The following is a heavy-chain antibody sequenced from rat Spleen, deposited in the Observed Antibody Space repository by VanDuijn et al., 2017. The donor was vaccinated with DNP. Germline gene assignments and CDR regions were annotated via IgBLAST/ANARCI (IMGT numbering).Heavy chain of an antibody. CDR3: ATQRDYYSNYPFAY. CDR2: IRYTGST. V-gene: IGHV3-1*01. Sequence: EVQLQESGPGLVKPSQSLSLSCSVTGYSITSYYWGWIRKFPGNKMEWIGHIRYTGSTSYNPSLKSRVSISRDTSKNQLFLQVNSVTAEDTATYYCATQRDYYSNYPFAYWGQGTLVTVSS. J-gene: IGHJ3*01. D-gene: IGHD1-2*01. CDR1: GYSITSYY.